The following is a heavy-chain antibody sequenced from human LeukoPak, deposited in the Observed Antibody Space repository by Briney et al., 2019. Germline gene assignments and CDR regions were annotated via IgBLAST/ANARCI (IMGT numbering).Heavy chain of an antibody. CDR2: ISLRGLT. V-gene: IGHV4-4*02. CDR1: GGSISGTNW. Sequence: TSETLSLTCGVSGGSISGTNWWSWVRQPPGQGLEWIGEISLRGLTNYNPSLRSRLTMSLDESKNQVSLNLTSVTAADTAVYYCSRESGPFSPFGFWGRGTLVSVHS. D-gene: IGHD1-26*01. CDR3: SRESGPFSPFGF. J-gene: IGHJ4*02.